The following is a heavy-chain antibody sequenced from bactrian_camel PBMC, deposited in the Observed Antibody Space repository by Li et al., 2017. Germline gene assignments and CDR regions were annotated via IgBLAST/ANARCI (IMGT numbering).Heavy chain of an antibody. J-gene: IGHJ4*01. CDR1: RYTSQYFC. V-gene: IGHV3S53*01. Sequence: HVQLVESGGGSVQSGGSLRLSCAASRYTSQYFCMAWFRQTTGKEREEVAAIDEDGTTSYADSVKGRFAVSQDNANKTVTLEMNNLLPDDTGMYFCAAALTPRRLTLAPDYWGQGTQVTVS. D-gene: IGHD1*01. CDR2: IDEDGTT. CDR3: AAALTPRRLTLAPDY.